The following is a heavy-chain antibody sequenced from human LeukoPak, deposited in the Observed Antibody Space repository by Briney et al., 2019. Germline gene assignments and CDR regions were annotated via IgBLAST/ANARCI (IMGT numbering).Heavy chain of an antibody. CDR3: ASRKLGNDD. Sequence: SETLSLTCTISGGSVSDHYWSWIRQSPVKGLEWIGYIYHTGSTSYSPSLKSRVTLSADTSQNQFSLKLSSVTAADTAVYYCASRKLGNDDWGQGTLVTVS. V-gene: IGHV4-59*02. CDR1: GGSVSDHY. D-gene: IGHD7-27*01. CDR2: IYHTGST. J-gene: IGHJ4*02.